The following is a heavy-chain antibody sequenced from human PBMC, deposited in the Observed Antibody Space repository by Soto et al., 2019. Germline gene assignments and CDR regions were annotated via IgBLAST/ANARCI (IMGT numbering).Heavy chain of an antibody. CDR3: ARGMSGDLTWALY. CDR2: IFYSGST. Sequence: QVQLQESGPGLVKPSETLSLTCTVSGGSVSSGSYYWNWIRQPPGKGLEWIGYIFYSGSTTYNPSLKSRVTMSVDTPKNQFSLKLSSVTAADTAVYYCARGMSGDLTWALYWGQGTLVTVSS. V-gene: IGHV4-61*01. D-gene: IGHD3-3*01. J-gene: IGHJ4*02. CDR1: GGSVSSGSYY.